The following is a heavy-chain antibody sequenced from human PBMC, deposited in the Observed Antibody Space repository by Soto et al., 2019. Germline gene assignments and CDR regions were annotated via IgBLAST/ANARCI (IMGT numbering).Heavy chain of an antibody. CDR3: ARGRYGDY. J-gene: IGHJ4*02. D-gene: IGHD1-1*01. V-gene: IGHV1-18*01. Sequence: QVHLVQSGAEVKKPGASVKVSCKGYGYAFTTYGITWVRQAPGQGLEWMGWISAHNGNTNYAQKRQGRVTVTRDTSTSTAYMELRSLRSDDTAVYYCARGRYGDYWGQGALVTVSS. CDR2: ISAHNGNT. CDR1: GYAFTTYG.